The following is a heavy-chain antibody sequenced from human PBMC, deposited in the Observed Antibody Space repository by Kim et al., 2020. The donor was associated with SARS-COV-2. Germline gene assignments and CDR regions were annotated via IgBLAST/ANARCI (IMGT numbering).Heavy chain of an antibody. V-gene: IGHV1-18*01. Sequence: GNTKYTQNRQSRVTVTTDISTSTAYMELRGLRSNDTAVYYCARDSVNALDVWGQGTLVTVSS. J-gene: IGHJ3*01. CDR2: GNT. CDR3: ARDSVNALDV.